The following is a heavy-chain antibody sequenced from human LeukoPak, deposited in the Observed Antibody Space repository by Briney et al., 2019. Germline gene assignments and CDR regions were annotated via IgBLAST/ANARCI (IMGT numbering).Heavy chain of an antibody. CDR3: TTDRRYSSFY. CDR2: IKTKIDGGTT. D-gene: IGHD6-19*01. Sequence: PGGSLRLSCAGSGFTFSDAWMSWVRQAPGKGLEWVGRIKTKIDGGTTDYAAPVKGRFTISRDDSQNTLYMEMNSLKTEDTAVYYCTTDRRYSSFYWGQGTLVTVSS. V-gene: IGHV3-15*01. J-gene: IGHJ4*02. CDR1: GFTFSDAW.